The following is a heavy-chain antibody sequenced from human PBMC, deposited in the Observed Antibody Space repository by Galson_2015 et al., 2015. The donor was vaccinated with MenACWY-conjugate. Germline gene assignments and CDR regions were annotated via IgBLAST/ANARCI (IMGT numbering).Heavy chain of an antibody. CDR2: INWNGGST. CDR1: GFTFDDYG. CDR3: ARGVGYDSSGYYFDY. D-gene: IGHD3-22*01. Sequence: SLRLSCAASGFTFDDYGMSWVRQAPGKGLEWVSGINWNGGSTGYADSVKGRFTISRDNAKNSLYLQMNSLRAEDTASYYCARGVGYDSSGYYFDYWDQGTLVTVSS. J-gene: IGHJ4*02. V-gene: IGHV3-20*04.